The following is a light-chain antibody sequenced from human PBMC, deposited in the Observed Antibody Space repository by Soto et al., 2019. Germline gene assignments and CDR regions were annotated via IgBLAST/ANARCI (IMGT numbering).Light chain of an antibody. J-gene: IGLJ2*01. CDR1: SSNIGSNY. CDR3: AAWDDSLSVV. Sequence: QSVLTQPPSAPGTPGQRVTISCSGSSSNIGSNYVYWYQQLPGTAPKLLIYRNNQRPSGVPDRFSGSKSGTSASLAISGLRSEDEADYYCAAWDDSLSVVFGGGTQLTVL. V-gene: IGLV1-47*01. CDR2: RNN.